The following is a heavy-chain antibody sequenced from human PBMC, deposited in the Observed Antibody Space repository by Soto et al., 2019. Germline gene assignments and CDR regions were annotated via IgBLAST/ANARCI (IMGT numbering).Heavy chain of an antibody. CDR2: IYYSGST. J-gene: IGHJ5*02. V-gene: IGHV4-59*08. CDR1: GGSISSYY. D-gene: IGHD4-17*01. Sequence: SETLSLTCTVSGGSISSYYWSWIRQPPGKGLEWIGYIYYSGSTNYNPSLKSRVTISVDTSKNQFSLKLSSVTAADTAVYYCARHESYVDNSGSWFDPWGQGTLVTVSS. CDR3: ARHESYVDNSGSWFDP.